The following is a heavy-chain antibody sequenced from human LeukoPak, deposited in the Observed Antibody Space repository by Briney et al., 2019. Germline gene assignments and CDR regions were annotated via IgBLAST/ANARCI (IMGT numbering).Heavy chain of an antibody. Sequence: ASVKVSCKASGYTLNSYDINWAPHPTAQGLEWMRWMNPNSGNTGYAQKFQGRDNITRNTSISTAYMELSTLNSEDRAVYNFARDPRLSSGPFDGSGPGKLVTASS. CDR2: MNPNSGNT. CDR1: GYTLNSYD. CDR3: ARDPRLSSGPFDG. V-gene: IGHV1-8*03. D-gene: IGHD3-16*02. J-gene: IGHJ4*02.